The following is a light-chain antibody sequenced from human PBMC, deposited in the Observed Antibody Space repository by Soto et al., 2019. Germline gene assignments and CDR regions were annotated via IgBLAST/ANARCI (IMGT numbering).Light chain of an antibody. V-gene: IGLV2-14*01. CDR1: SSDVGGYNF. CDR3: CSYASSTSYV. CDR2: DVT. Sequence: QSALTQPASVSGSPGQSITISCTGTSSDVGGYNFDSWYQQYPGKAPKLMIHDVTSRPSGVSNRFSGSKSGTTASLTISGLQAEDEADYYCCSYASSTSYVFGTGTKVTVL. J-gene: IGLJ1*01.